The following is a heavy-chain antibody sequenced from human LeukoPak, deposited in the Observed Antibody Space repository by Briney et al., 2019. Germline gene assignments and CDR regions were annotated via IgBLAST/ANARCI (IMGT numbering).Heavy chain of an antibody. CDR2: ISAYNGNT. CDR3: ARDRRRFGELLYVHNWFDP. CDR1: GYTFTSYG. J-gene: IGHJ5*02. D-gene: IGHD3-10*01. Sequence: GASVKVSCKASGYTFTSYGISWVRQAPGQGLEWMGWISAYNGNTNYAQKLQGRVTMTTDTSTSTAYMELRSLRSDGTAVYYCARDRRRFGELLYVHNWFDPWGQGTLVTVSS. V-gene: IGHV1-18*01.